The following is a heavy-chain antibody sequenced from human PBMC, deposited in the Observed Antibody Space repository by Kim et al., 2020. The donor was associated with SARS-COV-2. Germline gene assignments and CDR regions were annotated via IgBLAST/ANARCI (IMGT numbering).Heavy chain of an antibody. V-gene: IGHV4-59*08. CDR3: ARYYSGSRAFDY. CDR1: GGSIRDYY. Sequence: SETLSHTCTVSGGSIRDYYWSWLRQPPGKGLEWIGYVYSSGSTYYNPSLKSRVSISVDTSKYQFSLKLSSVTAADTAIYYCARYYSGSRAFDYWGQGTLV. D-gene: IGHD3-10*01. CDR2: VYSSGST. J-gene: IGHJ4*02.